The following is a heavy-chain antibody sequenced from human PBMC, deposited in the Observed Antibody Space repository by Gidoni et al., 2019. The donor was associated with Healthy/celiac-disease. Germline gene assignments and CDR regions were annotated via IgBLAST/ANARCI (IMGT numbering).Heavy chain of an antibody. V-gene: IGHV4-34*01. CDR2: INHSRST. CDR1: GGSFSGYY. J-gene: IGHJ4*02. D-gene: IGHD6-19*01. Sequence: QVQLQQWGAGLLKPSETLSLTCAVYGGSFSGYYWSWIRQPPGKGREWIGEINHSRSTNYNPSLKSRVTISVDTSKNQFSLKLSSVTAADTAVYYGARVTGYSSGWYVDYWGQGTLVTVSS. CDR3: ARVTGYSSGWYVDY.